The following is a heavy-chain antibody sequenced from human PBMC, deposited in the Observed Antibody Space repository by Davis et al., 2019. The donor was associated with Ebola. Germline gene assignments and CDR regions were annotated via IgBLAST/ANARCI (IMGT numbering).Heavy chain of an antibody. CDR3: ARQKVVGWYYDFWSGYYTGNPNVDYFDY. CDR2: ISYDGSNK. D-gene: IGHD3-3*01. V-gene: IGHV3-30-3*01. CDR1: GFTFSSYA. Sequence: GESLKISCAASGFTFSSYAMHWVRQAPGKGLEWVAVISYDGSNKYYADSVKGRFTISRDNSKNTLYLQMNSLRAEDTAVYYCARQKVVGWYYDFWSGYYTGNPNVDYFDYWGQGTPVTVSS. J-gene: IGHJ4*02.